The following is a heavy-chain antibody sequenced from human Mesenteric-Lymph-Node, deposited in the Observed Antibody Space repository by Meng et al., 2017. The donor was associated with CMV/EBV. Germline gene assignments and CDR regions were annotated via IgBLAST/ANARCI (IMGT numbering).Heavy chain of an antibody. CDR1: GFTLSSYW. CDR3: VRGDFALEPTSLYYFDY. Sequence: GGSLRLSCAASGFTLSSYWMHWVRQAPGKGLLWVSRVNGDETSTSYADSVMGRFTISRDNAKNAIYLQMNSLRAEDTAVYHCVRGDFALEPTSLYYFDYWGQGALVTVSS. D-gene: IGHD3/OR15-3a*01. V-gene: IGHV3-74*01. CDR2: VNGDETST. J-gene: IGHJ4*02.